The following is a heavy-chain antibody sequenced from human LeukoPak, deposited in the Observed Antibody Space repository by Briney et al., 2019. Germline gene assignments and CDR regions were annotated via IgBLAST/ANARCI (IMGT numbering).Heavy chain of an antibody. CDR1: GGSISSGGYY. Sequence: SQTLSLTCTVSGGSISSGGYYWSWIRQHPGKGLEWIGYIYYSGSTYYNPSLKSRVTISVDTSKNQFSLKLSSVTAADTAVYYCARVVYDSSGYYLCVGPLDYWGQGTLVTVSS. CDR2: IYYSGST. CDR3: ARVVYDSSGYYLCVGPLDY. V-gene: IGHV4-31*03. J-gene: IGHJ4*02. D-gene: IGHD3-22*01.